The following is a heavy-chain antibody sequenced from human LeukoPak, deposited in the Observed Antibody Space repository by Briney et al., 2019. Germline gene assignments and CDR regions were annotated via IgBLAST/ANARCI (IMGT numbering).Heavy chain of an antibody. Sequence: GGSLRLSCAASGFTFRNYAMSWVRQTPGKGLEWVSGIGGSGGSTYYADSVKGRFTISRDNSKNTLYLQMNSLRAEDTAVYYCARGCPDWFDPWGQGTLVTVSS. CDR2: IGGSGGST. CDR3: ARGCPDWFDP. V-gene: IGHV3-23*01. J-gene: IGHJ5*02. CDR1: GFTFRNYA.